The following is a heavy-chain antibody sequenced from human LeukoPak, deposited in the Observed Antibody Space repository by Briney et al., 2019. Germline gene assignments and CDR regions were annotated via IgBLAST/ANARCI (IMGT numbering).Heavy chain of an antibody. V-gene: IGHV3-7*03. CDR2: IRQDGSEK. J-gene: IGHJ4*02. Sequence: GALRLSCAASGFTFSNYWMSWVRQAPGKGLEWVANIRQDGSEKYYVDSVKGRFAISRDNAKNSLYLQMNSLRAEDTAVYYCAKELSVGGYGFDWGQGTLVTVSS. D-gene: IGHD5-12*01. CDR3: AKELSVGGYGFD. CDR1: GFTFSNYW.